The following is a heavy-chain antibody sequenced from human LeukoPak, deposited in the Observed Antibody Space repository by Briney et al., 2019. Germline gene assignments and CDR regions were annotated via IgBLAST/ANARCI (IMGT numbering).Heavy chain of an antibody. D-gene: IGHD3-10*01. CDR2: ISGSGGST. Sequence: GGSLRLSCAASGFTFSSYAMTWVRQAPRKGLEWVSGISGSGGSTYYADSVKGRFTISRDNSKNTLYLQMNSLRAEDTAVYYCAKDLPRPTMWFGELFTANDYWGQGTLVTVSS. J-gene: IGHJ4*02. CDR1: GFTFSSYA. V-gene: IGHV3-23*01. CDR3: AKDLPRPTMWFGELFTANDY.